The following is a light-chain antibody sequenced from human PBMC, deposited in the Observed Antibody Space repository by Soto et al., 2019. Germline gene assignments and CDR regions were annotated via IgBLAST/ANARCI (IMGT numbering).Light chain of an antibody. CDR1: QSVASN. CDR3: QQRSNWPPIT. V-gene: IGKV3-11*01. CDR2: DAS. Sequence: EVVLTQSPATLSVSPWERATLSCWASQSVASNLAWYQQKPGQAPRLLIYDASNRATGIPARFSGSGSGTDFTLTISSLEPEDFAVYYCQQRSNWPPITFGQGTRLEIK. J-gene: IGKJ5*01.